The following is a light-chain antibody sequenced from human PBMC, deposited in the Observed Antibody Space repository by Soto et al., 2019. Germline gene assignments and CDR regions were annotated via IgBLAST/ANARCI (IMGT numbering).Light chain of an antibody. V-gene: IGKV3-11*01. CDR1: QSVSSY. CDR3: HQRSNWPPGVT. Sequence: DIVLTQSPATLSLSPGERATLSCRASQSVSSYLAWYQQKPGQAPRLLIYDASNRATGIPARFSGSGSGTDFTLTISSLEPEDCAVYYCHQRSNWPPGVTFGGGTKVEIK. CDR2: DAS. J-gene: IGKJ4*01.